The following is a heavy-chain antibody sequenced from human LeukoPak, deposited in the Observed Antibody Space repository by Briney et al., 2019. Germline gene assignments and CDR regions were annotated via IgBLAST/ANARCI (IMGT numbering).Heavy chain of an antibody. CDR3: ASSSRYFDWLMFDP. J-gene: IGHJ5*02. CDR2: ISGSGGST. V-gene: IGHV3-23*01. CDR1: GFTFSSYA. Sequence: GGSLRLSCAASGFTFSSYAMSWVRQAPGKGLGWVSAISGSGGSTYYADSVKGRFTISRDNSKNTLYLQMNSLRAEDTAVYYCASSSRYFDWLMFDPWGRGTLVTVSS. D-gene: IGHD3-9*01.